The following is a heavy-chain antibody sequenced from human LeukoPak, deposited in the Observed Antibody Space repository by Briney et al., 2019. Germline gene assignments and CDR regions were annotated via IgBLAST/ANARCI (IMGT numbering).Heavy chain of an antibody. J-gene: IGHJ3*02. CDR1: GGLISISTYY. V-gene: IGHV4-39*07. CDR3: ARVLSPDAFDI. D-gene: IGHD2/OR15-2a*01. CDR2: IYYSGTT. Sequence: PSETLSLTCTVSGGLISISTYYWGWIRQPPGKGLEWIGSIYYSGTTHYNPSLKSRVTIAVDTSKNQFSLKLISVTAADTAVYYCARVLSPDAFDIWGQGTMVTVSS.